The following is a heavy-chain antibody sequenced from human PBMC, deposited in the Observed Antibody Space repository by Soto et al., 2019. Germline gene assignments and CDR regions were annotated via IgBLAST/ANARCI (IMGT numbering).Heavy chain of an antibody. CDR3: AKGKDLALHIAAAVFDY. J-gene: IGHJ4*02. V-gene: IGHV3-23*01. CDR1: GFTFNNYA. Sequence: EVQLLESGGGLVQPGGSLRLSCAASGFTFNNYAMSWVRQAPGKGLEWVSVISGGGSSTYYADSVKGRFTISRDNSKNTLYVQMNSLRAEDTAIYYCAKGKDLALHIAAAVFDYWGQGALVTVSS. CDR2: ISGGGSST. D-gene: IGHD6-13*01.